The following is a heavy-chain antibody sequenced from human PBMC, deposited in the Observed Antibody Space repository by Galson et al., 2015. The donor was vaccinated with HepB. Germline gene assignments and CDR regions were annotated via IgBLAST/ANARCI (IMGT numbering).Heavy chain of an antibody. J-gene: IGHJ5*02. CDR1: GYSFTSYA. D-gene: IGHD2-8*02. CDR2: INTNTGNP. Sequence: SVKVSCKASGYSFTSYAVNWVRQAPGQGLEWMGWINTNTGNPTYAQGFTGRFVFSLDTSVSTAYLQISGLKVEDTAVYYCAKDRECIGGICWSGPSMFSENTWFDTWGQGTSVTVST. V-gene: IGHV7-4-1*02. CDR3: AKDRECIGGICWSGPSMFSENTWFDT.